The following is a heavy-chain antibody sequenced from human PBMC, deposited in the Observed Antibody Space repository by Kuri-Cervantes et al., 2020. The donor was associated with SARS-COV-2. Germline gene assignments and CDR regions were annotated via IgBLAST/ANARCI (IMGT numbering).Heavy chain of an antibody. CDR3: ARDQNISPGQQLADFDY. D-gene: IGHD6-13*01. V-gene: IGHV3-23*01. J-gene: IGHJ4*01. Sequence: GESLKISCAASGFTFSSYAMSWVRQAPGKGLEWVSAISGSGGSTYYADSVKGRFTISRDNAKNSLYLQMNSLRAEDTAVYYCARDQNISPGQQLADFDYWGHGTLVTVSS. CDR1: GFTFSSYA. CDR2: ISGSGGST.